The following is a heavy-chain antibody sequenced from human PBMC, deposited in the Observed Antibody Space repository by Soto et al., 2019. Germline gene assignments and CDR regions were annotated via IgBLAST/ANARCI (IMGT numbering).Heavy chain of an antibody. D-gene: IGHD5-12*01. Sequence: VQLVQSGAEVKKPGASVKVSCRASGYTISSYDINWVRQAPGQGLEWMGWMSPGSGDTGYAPRFKGRVAMTRNISINTAYLELTSLTPEDTGVYFCARDIMAPWGQGTLVTVSA. V-gene: IGHV1-8*01. CDR2: MSPGSGDT. CDR1: GYTISSYD. CDR3: ARDIMAP. J-gene: IGHJ5*02.